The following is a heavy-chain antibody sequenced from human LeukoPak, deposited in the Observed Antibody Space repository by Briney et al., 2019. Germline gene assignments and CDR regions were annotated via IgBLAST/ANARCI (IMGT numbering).Heavy chain of an antibody. CDR2: IKPDGSAQ. J-gene: IGHJ5*02. CDR1: GFTFSNSW. CDR3: ANGGTYSSGP. V-gene: IGHV3-7*01. Sequence: GGSLRLSCAASGFTFSNSWMSWVRQAPEKGLEWVATIKPDGSAQYYVDSVKGRFTISRDNAKNSLFLQINSLRAEDTAVYYCANGGTYSSGPWGQGTLVTVSS. D-gene: IGHD3-22*01.